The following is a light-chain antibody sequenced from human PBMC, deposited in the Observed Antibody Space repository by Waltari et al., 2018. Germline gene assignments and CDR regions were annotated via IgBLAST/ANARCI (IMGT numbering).Light chain of an antibody. CDR3: SAYAGNDLVI. CDR1: SSDVGSFHY. J-gene: IGLJ2*01. V-gene: IGLV2-14*01. CDR2: EVS. Sequence: QSALTQPASVSGSPGQSITISCTGTSSDVGSFHYVSWYQQHPGKAPKLMIYEVSNRPSGLSDRLSGSKSGNTASLTISELQAEDEADYYCSAYAGNDLVIFGGGTKLTVL.